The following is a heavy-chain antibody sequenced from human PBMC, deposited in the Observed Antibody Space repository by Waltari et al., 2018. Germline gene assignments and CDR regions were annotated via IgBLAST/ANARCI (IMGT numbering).Heavy chain of an antibody. CDR3: ARKKNDFWSGYYLDY. Sequence: QVQLQQWGAGLLKPSETLSLTCAVYGGSFSGYYWSWIRQPPGKGLEWIGEINHSGSTNYNPSLKSRVTISVDTSKNQFSLKLSSVTAADTAVYYCARKKNDFWSGYYLDYWGQGTLVTVSS. V-gene: IGHV4-34*01. CDR2: INHSGST. D-gene: IGHD3-3*01. J-gene: IGHJ4*02. CDR1: GGSFSGYY.